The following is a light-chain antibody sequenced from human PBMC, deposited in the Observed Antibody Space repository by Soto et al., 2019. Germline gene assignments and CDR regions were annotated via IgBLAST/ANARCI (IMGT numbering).Light chain of an antibody. J-gene: IGKJ1*01. V-gene: IGKV1-27*01. CDR1: QGISNY. CDR3: QKYDRVPWT. Sequence: DIQMTQSPSSLSASVGDRVTITCRASQGISNYLAWYQQKAGRVPTFLIYAASTVRSGVPSRFSGSGSGTEFTLTISSLQPEDVATYYCQKYDRVPWTFGQGTKVDIK. CDR2: AAS.